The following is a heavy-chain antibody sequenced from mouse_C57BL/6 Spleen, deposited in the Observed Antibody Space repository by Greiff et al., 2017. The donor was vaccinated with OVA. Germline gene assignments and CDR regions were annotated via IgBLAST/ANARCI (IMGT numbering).Heavy chain of an antibody. CDR1: GYTFTSYW. J-gene: IGHJ3*01. CDR3: ARDGYDYDDRFAY. D-gene: IGHD2-4*01. V-gene: IGHV1-52*01. CDR2: IDPSDSET. Sequence: LKQPGAELVRPGSSVKLSCKASGYTFTSYWMHWVKQRPIQGLEWIGNIDPSDSETHYNQKFKDKATLTVDKSSSTAYMQLSSLTSEDSAVYYCARDGYDYDDRFAYWGQGTLVTVSA.